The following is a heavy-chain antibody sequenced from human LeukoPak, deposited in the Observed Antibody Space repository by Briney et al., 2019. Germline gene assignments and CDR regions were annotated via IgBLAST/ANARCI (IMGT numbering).Heavy chain of an antibody. J-gene: IGHJ4*02. CDR1: GYTFTGYY. V-gene: IGHV1-2*02. CDR3: ARDYSGYPELWGFDY. Sequence: ASVKVSCKASGYTFTGYYMHWVRQAPGQGLEWMGWINPNSGGTNYAQDFHGRVTMTRDTSISTAYMELSRLRSDDTAVYYCARDYSGYPELWGFDYWGQGTLVTVSS. CDR2: INPNSGGT. D-gene: IGHD5-12*01.